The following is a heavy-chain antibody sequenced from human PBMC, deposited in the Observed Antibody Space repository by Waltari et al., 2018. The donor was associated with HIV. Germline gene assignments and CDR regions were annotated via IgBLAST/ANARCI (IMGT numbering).Heavy chain of an antibody. CDR3: ARGWFDS. J-gene: IGHJ5*01. Sequence: EVQLVESGGGLVQPGGYLRLSRAASGVRLSSYEMNWVRQAPGKGLEWISYISNSGSPIYYAGSVRGRFTISRDSDKNSLFLQMNSLRVEDTAVYYCARGWFDSWGQGTMVIVSS. CDR2: ISNSGSPI. V-gene: IGHV3-48*03. CDR1: GVRLSSYE.